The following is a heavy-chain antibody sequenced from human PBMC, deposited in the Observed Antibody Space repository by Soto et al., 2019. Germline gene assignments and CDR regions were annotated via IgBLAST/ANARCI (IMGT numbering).Heavy chain of an antibody. V-gene: IGHV4-31*03. Sequence: QVQLQESGPGLVKPSQTLSLTCTVSGGSISSGGYYWSWIRQHPGKGLEWIGYIYYSGSTYYNQSLKSRVTISVDTSKNQFSLKPSSVTAADTAVYYCARYCSGGSCYSSHFDYWGQGTLVTVSS. J-gene: IGHJ4*02. CDR2: IYYSGST. CDR1: GGSISSGGYY. CDR3: ARYCSGGSCYSSHFDY. D-gene: IGHD2-15*01.